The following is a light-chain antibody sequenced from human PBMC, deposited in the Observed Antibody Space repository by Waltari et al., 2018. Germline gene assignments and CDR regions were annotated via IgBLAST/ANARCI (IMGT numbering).Light chain of an antibody. CDR2: EVS. CDR1: SSDIGGYNY. Sequence: QAALTQPRSVSGSPGQSVTISCTGRSSDIGGYNYVSWYQQHPGTAPKLMIYEVSERPSGVSDRVSGSKSGNTASLTISGLQAEDEADYYCCSYAGSYTDVFGSGTKLTVL. V-gene: IGLV2-11*01. J-gene: IGLJ6*01. CDR3: CSYAGSYTDV.